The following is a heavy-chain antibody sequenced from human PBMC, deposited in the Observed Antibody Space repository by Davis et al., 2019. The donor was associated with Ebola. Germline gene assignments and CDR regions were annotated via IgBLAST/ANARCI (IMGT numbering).Heavy chain of an antibody. J-gene: IGHJ6*02. CDR2: IYYSGST. Sequence: PSETLSLTCTVSGGSISSYYWSWIRQPPGKGLEWIGYIYYSGSTNYNPSLKSRVTISVDTSKNQFSLKLSSVTAADTAVYYCARRYTSTRHYYYYGMDVWGQGTTVTVSS. CDR3: ARRYTSTRHYYYYGMDV. D-gene: IGHD2-2*01. CDR1: GGSISSYY. V-gene: IGHV4-59*08.